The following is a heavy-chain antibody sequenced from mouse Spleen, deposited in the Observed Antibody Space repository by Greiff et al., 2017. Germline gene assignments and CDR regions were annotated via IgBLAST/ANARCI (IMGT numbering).Heavy chain of an antibody. CDR3: TTGGSRLDY. CDR2: IDPENGDT. J-gene: IGHJ2*01. Sequence: EVQLQQSGAELVRPGASVKLSCTASGFNIKDDYMHWVKQRPEQGLEWIGWIDPENGDTEYASKFQGKATITADTSSNTAYLQLSSLTSEDTAVYYCTTGGSRLDYWGQGTTLTVSS. D-gene: IGHD1-1*01. CDR1: GFNIKDDY. V-gene: IGHV14-4*01.